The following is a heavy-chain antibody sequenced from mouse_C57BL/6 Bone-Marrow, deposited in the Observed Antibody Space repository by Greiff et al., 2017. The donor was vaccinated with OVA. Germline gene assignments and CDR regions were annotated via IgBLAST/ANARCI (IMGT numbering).Heavy chain of an antibody. CDR1: GYTFTSYW. V-gene: IGHV1-55*01. CDR3: AYDRYFDV. D-gene: IGHD2-14*01. CDR2: IYPGSGST. J-gene: IGHJ1*03. Sequence: QVHVKQPGAELVKPGASVKMSCKASGYTFTSYWITWVKQRPGQGLEWIGDIYPGSGSTNYNEKFKSKATLTVDTSSSTAYMQLSSLTSEDSAVYYCAYDRYFDVWGTGTTVTVSS.